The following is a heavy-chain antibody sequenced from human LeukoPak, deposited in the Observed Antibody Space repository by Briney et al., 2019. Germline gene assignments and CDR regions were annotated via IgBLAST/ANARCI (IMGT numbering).Heavy chain of an antibody. Sequence: GGSLRLSCAASGFTFSSYWMSWVHQAPGKGLEWVANIKQDGSEKYYVDSVKGRFTISRDNAKNSLYLQMNSLRSDDTAVYYCAREIGRQLWLLNYWGQGTLVTVSS. J-gene: IGHJ4*02. CDR2: IKQDGSEK. CDR3: AREIGRQLWLLNY. V-gene: IGHV3-7*03. CDR1: GFTFSSYW. D-gene: IGHD5-18*01.